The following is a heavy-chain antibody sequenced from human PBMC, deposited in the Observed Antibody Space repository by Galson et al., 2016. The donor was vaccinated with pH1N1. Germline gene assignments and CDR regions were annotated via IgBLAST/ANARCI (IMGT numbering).Heavy chain of an antibody. CDR1: GYSFATDW. Sequence: QSGAEVKKAGESLKISCQASGYSFATDWIGWVRQTPGKGLEWVGIIYPGDSDTKYSPSFQGQVTMSVDKSISTAYLQWTSLKASDTAMYYCATLSMDPPYYFYYDRDLWGKGTTVTVSS. V-gene: IGHV5-51*03. CDR2: IYPGDSDT. CDR3: ATLSMDPPYYFYYDRDL. D-gene: IGHD2/OR15-2a*01. J-gene: IGHJ6*03.